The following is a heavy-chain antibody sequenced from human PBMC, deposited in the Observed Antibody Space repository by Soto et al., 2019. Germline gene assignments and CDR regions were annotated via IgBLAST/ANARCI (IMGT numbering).Heavy chain of an antibody. J-gene: IGHJ6*02. CDR2: ISYDGSNK. V-gene: IGHV3-30*18. CDR3: ANDLGPGESITIFGVVITNYYYYYCMDV. Sequence: GGSLRLSCAASGFTFSSYGMHWVRQAPGKGLEWVAVISYDGSNKYYADSVKGRFTISRDNSKNTLYLQMNSLRAEDTAVYYCANDLGPGESITIFGVVITNYYYYYCMDVWGEGPTVTV. D-gene: IGHD3-3*01. CDR1: GFTFSSYG.